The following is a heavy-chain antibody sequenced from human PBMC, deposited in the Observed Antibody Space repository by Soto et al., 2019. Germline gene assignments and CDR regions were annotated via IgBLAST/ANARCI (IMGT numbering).Heavy chain of an antibody. Sequence: QVQLVESGGVLVKPGGSLRLSCAVSGFTFSDNYMSWIRQAPGKGLEWVSYISGGGSTTHYADSVKGRFTISRDNAKNXLYLQMNNLRVEDTAVYYCARGAKPYSSGRDVLDIWGQGTMVTVSS. V-gene: IGHV3-11*01. D-gene: IGHD6-19*01. J-gene: IGHJ3*02. CDR2: ISGGGSTT. CDR1: GFTFSDNY. CDR3: ARGAKPYSSGRDVLDI.